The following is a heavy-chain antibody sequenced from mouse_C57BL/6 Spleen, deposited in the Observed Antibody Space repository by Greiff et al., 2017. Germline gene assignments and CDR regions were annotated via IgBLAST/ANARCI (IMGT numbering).Heavy chain of an antibody. CDR2: ISYDGSN. CDR3: ARDDDGSGAWFAY. Sequence: EVQLQESGPGLVKPSQSLSLTCSVTGYSITSGYYWNWIRQFPGNKLEWMGYISYDGSNDYNPSLKNRISITRDTSKNQFFLKLNSVTTEDTATYYCARDDDGSGAWFAYWGQGTLVTVSA. J-gene: IGHJ3*01. CDR1: GYSITSGYY. V-gene: IGHV3-6*01. D-gene: IGHD1-1*01.